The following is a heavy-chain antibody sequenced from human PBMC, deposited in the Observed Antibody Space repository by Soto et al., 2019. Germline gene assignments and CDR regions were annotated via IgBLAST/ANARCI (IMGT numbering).Heavy chain of an antibody. CDR1: GFTFSSYS. D-gene: IGHD3-10*01. J-gene: IGHJ3*02. CDR2: ISGSGGST. Sequence: GGSLMISCASSGFTFSSYSMSWVRQAPGKGLEWVSAISGSGGSTYDADSVKGRLAISRGHSKNTPYLQMNSLRAEDTAVYYCAKGDQVLLCLGHPGALDIWGKGTMV. V-gene: IGHV3-23*01. CDR3: AKGDQVLLCLGHPGALDI.